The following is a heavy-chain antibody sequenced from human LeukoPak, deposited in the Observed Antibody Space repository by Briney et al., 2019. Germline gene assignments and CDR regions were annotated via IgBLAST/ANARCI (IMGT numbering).Heavy chain of an antibody. Sequence: SETLSLTCTVSGGSISSYYWSWIRQPPGKGLEWIGYIYYSGSTNYNPSLKSRVTISVDTSKNQFSLKLSSVTAADTAVYYCAGTLSSSWYSYWFDPWGQGTLVTVSS. J-gene: IGHJ5*02. V-gene: IGHV4-59*01. CDR1: GGSISSYY. D-gene: IGHD6-13*01. CDR2: IYYSGST. CDR3: AGTLSSSWYSYWFDP.